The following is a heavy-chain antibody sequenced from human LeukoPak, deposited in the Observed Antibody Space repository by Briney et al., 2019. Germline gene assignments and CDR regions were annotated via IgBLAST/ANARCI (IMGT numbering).Heavy chain of an antibody. CDR3: ARDRDCINGVCYGDYYYMDV. Sequence: PSETLSLTCTASGGSISSYYWSWIRQPSGKGLEWIGYINYSGSTNYNPSLKSRVTISVDTSKNQFSLKLSSVTAADTAVYYCARDRDCINGVCYGDYYYMDVWGKGTTVTVSS. D-gene: IGHD2-8*01. J-gene: IGHJ6*03. V-gene: IGHV4-59*01. CDR2: INYSGST. CDR1: GGSISSYY.